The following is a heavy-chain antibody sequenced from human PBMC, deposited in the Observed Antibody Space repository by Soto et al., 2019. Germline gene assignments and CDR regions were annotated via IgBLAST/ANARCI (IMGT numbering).Heavy chain of an antibody. CDR2: ISSSGDTI. CDR1: GFTFSSYS. Sequence: PGGSLRLSCAASGFTFSSYSMNWVRQAPGKGLEWIAYISSSGDTILYADSVGGRFTISRDDAKNSLYLQMNSLRDEDTAAYYCARGKIAVPGTQYYGEWDWFDPWGQGTLVTVSS. D-gene: IGHD6-19*01. V-gene: IGHV3-48*02. J-gene: IGHJ5*02. CDR3: ARGKIAVPGTQYYGEWDWFDP.